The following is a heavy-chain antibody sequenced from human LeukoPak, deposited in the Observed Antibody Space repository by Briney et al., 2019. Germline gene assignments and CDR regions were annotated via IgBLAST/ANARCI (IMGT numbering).Heavy chain of an antibody. J-gene: IGHJ4*02. CDR2: ITRSSDDT. V-gene: IGHV3-11*06. Sequence: KPGGSLRLSCAASGFTFSDYYMSWVRQAPGKGLEWVSYITRSSDDTNYADSVKGRFTTSRDNAKNSLSLQMNSLRAEGTALYYCARHGSGMFDYWGQGTLVTVSS. D-gene: IGHD3-10*01. CDR3: ARHGSGMFDY. CDR1: GFTFSDYY.